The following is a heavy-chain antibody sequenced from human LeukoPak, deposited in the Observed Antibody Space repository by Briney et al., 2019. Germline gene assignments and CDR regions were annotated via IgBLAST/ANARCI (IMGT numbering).Heavy chain of an antibody. V-gene: IGHV3-43*02. CDR2: TSGDGITT. Sequence: GGSLRLSCAASGFTFHNYAIHWVRQAPGKGLEWVSLTSGDGITTYFADSVKGRFTISRDNSKSSLFLHVHSLGNEDTALYYCARDHVYGGADYWGQGTLVTVSS. J-gene: IGHJ4*02. D-gene: IGHD5/OR15-5a*01. CDR1: GFTFHNYA. CDR3: ARDHVYGGADY.